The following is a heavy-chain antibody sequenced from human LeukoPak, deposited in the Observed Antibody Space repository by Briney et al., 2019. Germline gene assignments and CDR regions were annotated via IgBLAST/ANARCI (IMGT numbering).Heavy chain of an antibody. CDR3: ARGGYCGGDCYDY. V-gene: IGHV4-34*01. D-gene: IGHD2-21*01. Sequence: SETLSLTCAVYGGSFSGYYWSWIRQPPGKGLEWIGEINHSGSTNYNPSLKSRVTISVDTSKNQFSLKLSFVTAADTAVYYCARGGYCGGDCYDYWGQGTLVTVSS. J-gene: IGHJ4*02. CDR2: INHSGST. CDR1: GGSFSGYY.